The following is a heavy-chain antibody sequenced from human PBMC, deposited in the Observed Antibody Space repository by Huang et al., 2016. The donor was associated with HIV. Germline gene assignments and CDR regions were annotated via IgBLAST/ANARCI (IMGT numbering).Heavy chain of an antibody. J-gene: IGHJ4*02. CDR1: GYSFTGHF. Sequence: QVQLVQSGAEVKRPGASVKVSCKASGYSFTGHFIPWVREAPGQWLEMMGRSDPTRGAIDWASRFEGRVSMTRDKSIGTAYMEVSVLRSDDTAVFFCAREAWASGVAHCFDYWGPGTLVTVSS. V-gene: IGHV1-2*06. D-gene: IGHD3-10*01. CDR3: AREAWASGVAHCFDY. CDR2: SDPTRGAI.